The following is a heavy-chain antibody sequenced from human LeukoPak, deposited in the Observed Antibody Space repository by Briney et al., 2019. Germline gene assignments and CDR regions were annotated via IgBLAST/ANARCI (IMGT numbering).Heavy chain of an antibody. Sequence: PGGSVSLPRASSGFTFRSYSMNWVRQAPGRGLEWVSSISSSSYIYYADSVKGRFTIFRDNARNSLFLQMNSLRAEDTAVYYCARDDGSYSRSPGFDYWGEGTLVTVSS. D-gene: IGHD1-26*01. V-gene: IGHV3-21*01. CDR1: GFTFRSYS. J-gene: IGHJ4*02. CDR2: ISSSSYI. CDR3: ARDDGSYSRSPGFDY.